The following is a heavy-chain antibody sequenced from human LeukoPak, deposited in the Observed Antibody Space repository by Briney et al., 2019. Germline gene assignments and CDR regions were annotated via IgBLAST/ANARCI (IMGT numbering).Heavy chain of an antibody. D-gene: IGHD3-22*01. V-gene: IGHV5-51*01. CDR1: GYSFTSYW. CDR3: ARQSYYDSSGYYYFSYFDY. Sequence: GESLKISCKGSGYSFTSYWIGWVRQLPGKGLEWMGIIYPGDSDTRYSPSFQGQVTISADKSISTAYLQWSSLKASDTAMYYCARQSYYDSSGYYYFSYFDYWGQGTLVTVSS. J-gene: IGHJ4*02. CDR2: IYPGDSDT.